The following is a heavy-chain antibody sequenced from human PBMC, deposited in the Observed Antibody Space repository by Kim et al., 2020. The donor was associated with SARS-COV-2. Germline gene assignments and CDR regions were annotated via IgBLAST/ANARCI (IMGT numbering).Heavy chain of an antibody. V-gene: IGHV1-8*01. CDR1: GYTFTSYD. D-gene: IGHD3-10*01. CDR2: MNPNSGNT. Sequence: ASVKVSCKASGYTFTSYDINWVRQATGQGLEWMGWMNPNSGNTGYAQKFQGRVTMTRNTSISTAYMELSSLRSEDTAVYYCARVGFWLTWFGELLSVKGYYYYGMDVWGQGTTVTVSS. J-gene: IGHJ6*02. CDR3: ARVGFWLTWFGELLSVKGYYYYGMDV.